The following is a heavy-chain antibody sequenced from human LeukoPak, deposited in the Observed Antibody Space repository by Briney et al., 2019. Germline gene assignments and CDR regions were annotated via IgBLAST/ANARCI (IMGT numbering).Heavy chain of an antibody. CDR1: GGTFSSYA. CDR2: IIPIFGTA. CDR3: ARGRITMIVAGFDI. J-gene: IGHJ3*02. D-gene: IGHD3-22*01. Sequence: ASVKVSCKASGGTFSSYAISWVRQAPGQGLEWMGRIIPIFGTANYAQKFQGRVTITTDESTSTAYMELSSLRSEDTAVYYCARGRITMIVAGFDIWGQGTMATVSS. V-gene: IGHV1-69*05.